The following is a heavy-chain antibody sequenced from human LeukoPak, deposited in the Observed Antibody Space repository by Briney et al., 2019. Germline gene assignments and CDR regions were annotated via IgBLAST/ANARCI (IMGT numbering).Heavy chain of an antibody. CDR1: GGSISGYY. CDR2: ISYSGST. Sequence: SETLSLTCTVSGGSISGYYWSWVRQPPGKGPEWIGYISYSGSTNYNPSLRSRVSISVDTSKNQFSLNLSSLTAADTAVYYCARHGSGWSFDYWGQGTLITVSS. CDR3: ARHGSGWSFDY. J-gene: IGHJ4*02. V-gene: IGHV4-59*08. D-gene: IGHD6-19*01.